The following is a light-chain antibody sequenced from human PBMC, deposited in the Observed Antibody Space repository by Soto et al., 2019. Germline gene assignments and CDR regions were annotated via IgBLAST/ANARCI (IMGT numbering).Light chain of an antibody. V-gene: IGLV2-14*01. CDR2: QVT. J-gene: IGLJ1*01. CDR1: SSDVGRYNY. CDR3: CSYSSSSTFYV. Sequence: QSVLTQPASVSGSPGQSITISCTGTSSDVGRYNYVSWYQQHPGKAPKLIIYQVTSRPSGVSNRFSASKSGNTASLTISALQAEDEALYYCCSYSSSSTFYVFGTGTKVTVL.